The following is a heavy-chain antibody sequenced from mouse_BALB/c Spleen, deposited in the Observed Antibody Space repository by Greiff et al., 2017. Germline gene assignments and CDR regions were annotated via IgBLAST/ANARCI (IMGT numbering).Heavy chain of an antibody. CDR1: GFTFSNYW. CDR2: IRLKSNNYAT. D-gene: IGHD1-1*01. CDR3: TRQYYGSSYAMDY. Sequence: EVKVVESGGGLVQPGGSMKLSCVASGFTFSNYWMNWVRQSPEKGLEWVAEIRLKSNNYATHYAESVKGRFTISRDDSKSSVYLQMNNLRAEDTGIYYCTRQYYGSSYAMDYWGQGTSVTVSS. V-gene: IGHV6-6*02. J-gene: IGHJ4*01.